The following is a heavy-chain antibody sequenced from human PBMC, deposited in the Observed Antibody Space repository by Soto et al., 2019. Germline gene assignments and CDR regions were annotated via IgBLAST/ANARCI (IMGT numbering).Heavy chain of an antibody. Sequence: PGGSLRLSCAASCFSFSNAWMNWVRQAPGKGLEWVGRIKRKIDGEKTDYAAPVKGRFTISRDDSKNTLSLQMSSLKADDTAVYYCTTGSVECVWGQGTTVTVSS. CDR2: IKRKIDGEKT. CDR1: CFSFSNAW. J-gene: IGHJ6*02. V-gene: IGHV3-15*07. CDR3: TTGSVECV. D-gene: IGHD3-3*01.